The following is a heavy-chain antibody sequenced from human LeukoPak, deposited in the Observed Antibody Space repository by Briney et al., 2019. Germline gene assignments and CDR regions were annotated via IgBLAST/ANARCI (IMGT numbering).Heavy chain of an antibody. CDR3: ARDLYYYDSSGYHRYFDY. CDR1: GFTFSSYW. CDR2: IKQDGSEK. J-gene: IGHJ4*02. D-gene: IGHD3-22*01. V-gene: IGHV3-7*01. Sequence: PGGSLRLSCAASGFTFSSYWMSWVRQAPGKGLEWVANIKQDGSEKYYVDSVKGRFTISRDNAKNSLYLQMNSLRAEDTAVYYCARDLYYYDSSGYHRYFDYWGQGTLVTVSS.